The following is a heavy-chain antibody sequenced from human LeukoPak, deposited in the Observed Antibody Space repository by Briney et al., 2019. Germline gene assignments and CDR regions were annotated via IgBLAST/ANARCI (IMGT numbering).Heavy chain of an antibody. CDR3: ARDKNYYGSGSLDH. Sequence: GPPGRFPAKALGNGPTDYYMPGGVRAPGQGFEGMGGINPVNGGKNHAQKFQGRLTMTSDTSASTVFMELSSLTSDDTAVYYCARDKNYYGSGSLDHWGQGTLVTVSS. D-gene: IGHD3-10*01. J-gene: IGHJ1*01. V-gene: IGHV1-2*02. CDR2: INPVNGGK. CDR1: GNGPTDYY.